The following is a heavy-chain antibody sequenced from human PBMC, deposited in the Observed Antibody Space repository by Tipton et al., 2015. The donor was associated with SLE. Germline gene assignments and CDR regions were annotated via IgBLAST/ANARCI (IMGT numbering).Heavy chain of an antibody. Sequence: TLSLTCTVSGDSIRSYYWSWIRRPPGKGLEWIGYIFDSGTTNYNPSFESRVSMSVDTSKNQISLRLTSVTAADTAIYYCARHGRIEMATVKGLFDPWGQGTLVIVSS. CDR2: IFDSGTT. D-gene: IGHD5-24*01. CDR1: GDSIRSYY. CDR3: ARHGRIEMATVKGLFDP. V-gene: IGHV4-59*08. J-gene: IGHJ5*02.